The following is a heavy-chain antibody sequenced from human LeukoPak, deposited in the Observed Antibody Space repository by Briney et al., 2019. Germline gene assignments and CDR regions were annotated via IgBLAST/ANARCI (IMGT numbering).Heavy chain of an antibody. J-gene: IGHJ4*02. CDR2: IWYDGSNK. V-gene: IGHV3-33*01. Sequence: GGSLRLSCAASGFTFSNYGMHWVRQAPGKGLEWVAVIWYDGSNKYYADSVKGQFTISRDNSKNTLYLQMNSLRAEDTAVYYCAVHCSSSSCPPDYWGQGTLVTVSS. CDR3: AVHCSSSSCPPDY. CDR1: GFTFSNYG. D-gene: IGHD2-2*01.